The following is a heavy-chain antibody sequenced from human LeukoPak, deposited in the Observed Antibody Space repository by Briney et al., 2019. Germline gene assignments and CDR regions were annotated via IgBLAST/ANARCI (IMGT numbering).Heavy chain of an antibody. CDR2: LSRGGGSA. J-gene: IGHJ4*02. D-gene: IGHD2-8*01. CDR1: GFPFNMFA. Sequence: GGSLRLSCTGSGFPFNMFAMNWVRQAPGQGLEWVSGLSRGGGSANYADSVKGRFTISRDPSKNMVFLQMNGLRHEDTAVYYCAKEQRIRHCSEGVCMEGYYFDYWGQGSLVTVSS. V-gene: IGHV3-23*01. CDR3: AKEQRIRHCSEGVCMEGYYFDY.